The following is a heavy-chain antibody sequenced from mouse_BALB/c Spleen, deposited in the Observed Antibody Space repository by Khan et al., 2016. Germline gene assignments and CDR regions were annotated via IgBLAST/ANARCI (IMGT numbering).Heavy chain of an antibody. D-gene: IGHD3-1*01. Sequence: QIQLVQSGPELKKPGETVKISCKASGYTFTDYSMHWVKQAPGKGLKWMGWINTETGEPTYADDFKGWFAFSLETSASTAYLQINNLKNEDTATYFCAKAARATWFAYWGQGTLVTVSA. V-gene: IGHV9-2-1*01. CDR2: INTETGEP. CDR1: GYTFTDYS. J-gene: IGHJ3*01. CDR3: AKAARATWFAY.